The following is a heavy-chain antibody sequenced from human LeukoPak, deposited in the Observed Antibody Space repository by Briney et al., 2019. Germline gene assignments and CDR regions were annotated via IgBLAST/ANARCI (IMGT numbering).Heavy chain of an antibody. CDR1: GLTFSNYA. CDR2: ITYDGGNK. CDR3: ARRYSGYDSASDI. J-gene: IGHJ3*02. D-gene: IGHD5-12*01. V-gene: IGHV3-30-3*01. Sequence: PGGSLRLSCATSGLTFSNYAMHWVRQAPGKGLEWVAIITYDGGNKYYADSVKGRFTISRDNSKNTLYLQMSSLRAGDTAVYYCARRYSGYDSASDIWGQGTMVTVSS.